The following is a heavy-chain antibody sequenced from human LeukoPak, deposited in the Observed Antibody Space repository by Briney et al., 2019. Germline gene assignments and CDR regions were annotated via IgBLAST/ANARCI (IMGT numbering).Heavy chain of an antibody. Sequence: GRSLRLSCAASGFTFSSYAMHWVRQAPGKGLEWVAVISYDGSNKYYADSVKGRFTISRDNSKNTLYLQMNSLRAEDTAVYYCARTNRGSYYFDYWGQGTLVTVSS. CDR2: ISYDGSNK. J-gene: IGHJ4*02. CDR1: GFTFSSYA. V-gene: IGHV3-30*04. D-gene: IGHD1-26*01. CDR3: ARTNRGSYYFDY.